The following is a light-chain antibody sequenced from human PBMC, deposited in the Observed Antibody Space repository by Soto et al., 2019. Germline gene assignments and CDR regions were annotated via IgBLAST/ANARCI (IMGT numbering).Light chain of an antibody. V-gene: IGKV1-39*01. CDR3: QQSYITPWT. Sequence: DIQMTQSPSSLSASVGARITITCRASQTISTHLNWYQQKPGKAPKLLIYAASNLQSGVPTRFSGSGSGTDFILTITSLQPEDFATYYCQQSYITPWTFGQGTKVEIK. J-gene: IGKJ1*01. CDR2: AAS. CDR1: QTISTH.